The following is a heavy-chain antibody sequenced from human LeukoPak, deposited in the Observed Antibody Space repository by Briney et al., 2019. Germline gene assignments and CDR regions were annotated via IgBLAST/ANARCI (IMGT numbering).Heavy chain of an antibody. CDR2: IIPIFGTA. D-gene: IGHD3-10*01. Sequence: SVKVSCKASGGTFSSYAISWVRQAPGQGLEWMGGIIPIFGTANYAQKFQGRVTITTDGSTSTAYMELSSLRSEDTAVYYCARSYGSGIYYMDVWGKGTTVTVSS. CDR3: ARSYGSGIYYMDV. V-gene: IGHV1-69*05. CDR1: GGTFSSYA. J-gene: IGHJ6*03.